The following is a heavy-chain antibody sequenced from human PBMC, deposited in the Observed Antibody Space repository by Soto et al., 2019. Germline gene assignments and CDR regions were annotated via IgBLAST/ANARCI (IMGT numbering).Heavy chain of an antibody. Sequence: ASVKVSCKASGYTFTSYGISWVRQAPGQGLEWMGWISAYNGNTNYAQKLQGRVTMTTDTSTSTAYMELRSLRSDDTAVYYCARDNPPGITILGVVIIGMDVWGQGTTVTVSS. D-gene: IGHD3-3*01. CDR1: GYTFTSYG. J-gene: IGHJ6*02. CDR3: ARDNPPGITILGVVIIGMDV. CDR2: ISAYNGNT. V-gene: IGHV1-18*04.